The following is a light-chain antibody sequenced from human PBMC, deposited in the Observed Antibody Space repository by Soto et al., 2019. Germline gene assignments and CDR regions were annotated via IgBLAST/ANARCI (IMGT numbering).Light chain of an antibody. J-gene: IGLJ3*02. Sequence: QLVLTQSPSASASLGASVKLTCTLSSGHSSYAIAWHQQQPEKGPRYLMKLNSDGSHSKGDGIPDRFSGSSSGAERYLTISCLQSEDEADYYFQTWGTGIWVFGGGTKLTVL. V-gene: IGLV4-69*01. CDR2: LNSDGSH. CDR1: SGHSSYA. CDR3: QTWGTGIWV.